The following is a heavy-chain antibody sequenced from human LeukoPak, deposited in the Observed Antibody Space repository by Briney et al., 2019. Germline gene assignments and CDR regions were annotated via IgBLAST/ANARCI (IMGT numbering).Heavy chain of an antibody. Sequence: PGRSLRLSCAASGFTVSSNYMSWVRQAPGKGLEWVSIIYSGGSTYYADSVRGRFTISRDNSKNTLYLQMNSLRAEDTAVYYCARDRMVRYAFDIWGQGTLVTVSS. CDR3: ARDRMVRYAFDI. V-gene: IGHV3-53*01. D-gene: IGHD3-10*01. CDR1: GFTVSSNY. CDR2: IYSGGST. J-gene: IGHJ3*02.